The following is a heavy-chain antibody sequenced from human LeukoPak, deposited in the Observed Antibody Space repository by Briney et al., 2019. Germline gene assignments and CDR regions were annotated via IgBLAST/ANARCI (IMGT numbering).Heavy chain of an antibody. Sequence: GGSLRLSCATSGLTFVDYGLSWVRRDTGLGLEWLCALNYNVAKTDYADSVKGRFTTSRDNAKNSLYLRMDSRRAADTALYYYARDGLGPWFSVSRVDFWGQGTLVTVSS. V-gene: IGHV3-20*04. CDR1: GLTFVDYG. D-gene: IGHD3-3*02. CDR3: ARDGLGPWFSVSRVDF. CDR2: LNYNVAKT. J-gene: IGHJ4*02.